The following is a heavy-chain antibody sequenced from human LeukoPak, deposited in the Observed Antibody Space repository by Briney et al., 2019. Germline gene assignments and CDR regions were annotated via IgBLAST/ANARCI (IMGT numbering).Heavy chain of an antibody. CDR3: ARGHGSYYYYMDV. V-gene: IGHV1-2*02. J-gene: IGHJ6*03. D-gene: IGHD3-10*01. Sequence: ASVKVSCKASGYTFTDFYMLWVRQAPGQGLEWMGWINPNSGGTDYAQKFQGRVTMTRDTSTSTAYMELSRLRSDDTAVYHCARGHGSYYYYMDVWGMGTTVTVSS. CDR2: INPNSGGT. CDR1: GYTFTDFY.